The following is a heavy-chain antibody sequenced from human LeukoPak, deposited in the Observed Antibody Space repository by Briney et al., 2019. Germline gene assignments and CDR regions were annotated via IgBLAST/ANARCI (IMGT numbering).Heavy chain of an antibody. CDR2: ITSSSTTI. J-gene: IGHJ3*02. CDR1: GFTFNSHS. V-gene: IGHV3-48*04. CDR3: ARGPDAFDI. Sequence: GGSLRLSCEASGFTFNSHSMNWVRQAPGKGLEWVSYITSSSTTIFYTDSVKGRFTISRDNAKNSLYLQMNSLRAEDTALYYCARGPDAFDIWGQGTMVTVSS.